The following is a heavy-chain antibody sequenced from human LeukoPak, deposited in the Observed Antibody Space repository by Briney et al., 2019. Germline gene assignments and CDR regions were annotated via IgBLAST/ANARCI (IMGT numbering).Heavy chain of an antibody. J-gene: IGHJ6*02. V-gene: IGHV1-2*02. Sequence: ASVKVSCKASGYPFTGYYLHWVRQAPGQGLEWMGWINPNTGVTNYAQKFQGRVTLTRDTSIITAYMELTRLRSDDTAVYYCARDRTSVTTGYYGMDVWGQGTTVTVSS. CDR3: ARDRTSVTTGYYGMDV. CDR1: GYPFTGYY. D-gene: IGHD4-17*01. CDR2: INPNTGVT.